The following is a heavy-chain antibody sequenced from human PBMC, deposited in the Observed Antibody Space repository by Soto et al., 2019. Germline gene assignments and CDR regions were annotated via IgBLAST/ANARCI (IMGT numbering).Heavy chain of an antibody. CDR2: IYPGDSDT. V-gene: IGHV5-51*01. CDR3: ARTSAGGKYYYGMDV. CDR1: GYSFTTYW. D-gene: IGHD6-13*01. Sequence: GESLKISCKASGYSFTTYWIGWVRQMPGKGLEWMGIIYPGDSDTRYSPSFQGQVTISADKSISTAYLQWSSLKASDTAMYYCARTSAGGKYYYGMDVCGQGTTVTVSS. J-gene: IGHJ6*02.